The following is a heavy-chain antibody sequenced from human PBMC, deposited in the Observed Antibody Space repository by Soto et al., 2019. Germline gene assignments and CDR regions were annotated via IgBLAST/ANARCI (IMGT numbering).Heavy chain of an antibody. CDR3: AKGGQLLTEGGGY. CDR1: GFTFDAYA. V-gene: IGHV3-9*01. D-gene: IGHD2-2*01. J-gene: IGHJ4*02. CDR2: ISWNSGSI. Sequence: EVQLVESGGGLVQPGRSLRLSCAASGFTFDAYAMHWVRQAPGKGLEWVSGISWNSGSIGYADSVKGRFTISSDNAKNSLYLQMNRLRAEDTALYYSAKGGQLLTEGGGYWGQGTLVTVSS.